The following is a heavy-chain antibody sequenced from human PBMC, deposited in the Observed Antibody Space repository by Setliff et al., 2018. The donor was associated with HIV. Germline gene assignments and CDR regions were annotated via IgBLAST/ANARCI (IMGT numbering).Heavy chain of an antibody. CDR3: ARRKGGYVLDV. V-gene: IGHV4-61*02. CDR2: FSVPGTT. J-gene: IGHJ6*02. D-gene: IGHD3-16*01. CDR1: GGSITSADYY. Sequence: SETLSLTCTVSGGSITSADYYWTWIRQPAGKGLEWIGRFSVPGTTNYGPSFKSRLTIWVDMSKNQFSLKLTSVTAADTAVYYCARRKGGYVLDVWGQGTTVTVSS.